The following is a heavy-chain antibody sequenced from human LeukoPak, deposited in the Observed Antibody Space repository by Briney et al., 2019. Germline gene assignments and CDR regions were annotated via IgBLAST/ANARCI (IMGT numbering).Heavy chain of an antibody. V-gene: IGHV3-66*01. Sequence: GGSLRLSCTASGFTFGDYAMSWVRQAPGKGLEWVSVIYSGGSTYYADSVKGRFTISRDNSKNTLYLQMNSLRAEDTAVYYCARMWSSSWYYFDYWGQGTLVTASS. D-gene: IGHD6-13*01. CDR1: GFTFGDYA. CDR2: IYSGGST. CDR3: ARMWSSSWYYFDY. J-gene: IGHJ4*02.